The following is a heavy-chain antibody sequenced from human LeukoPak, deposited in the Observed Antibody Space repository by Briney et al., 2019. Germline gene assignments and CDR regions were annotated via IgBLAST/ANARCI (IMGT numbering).Heavy chain of an antibody. J-gene: IGHJ3*02. CDR3: ARYCSSTSCNDAFDM. CDR2: IKHDGSEK. CDR1: TFTFRNYW. D-gene: IGHD2-2*01. Sequence: GGSLRLSCAASTFTFRNYWMSWVRQAPGKGLEWVANIKHDGSEKYYVDSVKGRFTISRDNAKNSLYLQMDSLRAEDTAVYYCARYCSSTSCNDAFDMWGQGTMVTVSS. V-gene: IGHV3-7*01.